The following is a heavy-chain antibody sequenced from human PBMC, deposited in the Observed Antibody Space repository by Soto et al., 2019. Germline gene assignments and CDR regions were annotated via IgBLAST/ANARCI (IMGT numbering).Heavy chain of an antibody. D-gene: IGHD5-18*01. V-gene: IGHV3-30*18. J-gene: IGHJ4*02. CDR3: AKEKATRGYSFLTDS. CDR1: GVTFSSYA. CDR2: ISYDGNNK. Sequence: GGSLRLSCAASGVTFSSYAMHWIRHAPGKGLEWVAVISYDGNNKYYADSVKGRFTISRDDSKNTLSLQMNSLRGEDTAVYYCAKEKATRGYSFLTDSWGQGTLVTVSS.